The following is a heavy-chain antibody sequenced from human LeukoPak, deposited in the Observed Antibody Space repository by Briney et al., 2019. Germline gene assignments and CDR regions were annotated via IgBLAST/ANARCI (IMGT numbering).Heavy chain of an antibody. CDR2: IIPMIATA. V-gene: IGHV1-69*13. Sequence: SVKVSCKTTEETLRNVAFSWVRQAPGQGLEWLGGIIPMIATASYSQKFQGRVTITADESTSTAYMELSSLRSEDTAVYYCARGMDYEIGFYYYYYMDVWGKGTTVTISS. CDR3: ARGMDYEIGFYYYYYMDV. D-gene: IGHD4-17*01. CDR1: EETLRNVA. J-gene: IGHJ6*03.